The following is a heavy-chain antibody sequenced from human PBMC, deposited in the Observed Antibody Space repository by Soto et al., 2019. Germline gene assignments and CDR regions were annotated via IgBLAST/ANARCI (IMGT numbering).Heavy chain of an antibody. V-gene: IGHV1-2*02. CDR3: ARDDSSGYYYDWFDP. CDR1: GYTFSGFY. Sequence: ASVKVSCKASGYTFSGFYMHWVRQAPGQGLEWMGWINPNSGGTKSAEKLQGRVTMTTDTSTSTAYMELRSLRSDDTAVYYCARDDSSGYYYDWFDPWGQGTLVTVSS. CDR2: INPNSGGT. J-gene: IGHJ5*02. D-gene: IGHD3-22*01.